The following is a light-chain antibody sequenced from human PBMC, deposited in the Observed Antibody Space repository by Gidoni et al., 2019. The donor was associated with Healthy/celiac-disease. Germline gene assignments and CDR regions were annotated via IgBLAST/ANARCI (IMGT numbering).Light chain of an antibody. V-gene: IGKV4-1*01. J-gene: IGKJ2*01. CDR3: QQYYNTPYT. CDR2: WAS. CDR1: QNMLYSSNNKNY. Sequence: DIVMPQSPDSLAVSRGERATINCKSSQNMLYSSNNKNYLAWYQRKPGQPPKLLIYWASTREAGVPDRFSGSGSGTDFTLTISSLQAEDVAVYFCQQYYNTPYTFGQGTKLEIK.